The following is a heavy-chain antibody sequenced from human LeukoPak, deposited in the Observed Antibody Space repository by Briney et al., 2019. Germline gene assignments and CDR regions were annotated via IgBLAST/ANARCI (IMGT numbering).Heavy chain of an antibody. J-gene: IGHJ6*03. CDR3: ARDSWDGLLLRQAGDYYYYMDV. D-gene: IGHD1-26*01. Sequence: PGGSLRLSCAASGFTFSNYAMIWVRQAPGKGLEWVSSISSSSSYIYYADSVKGRFTISRDNAKNSLYLQMNSLRAEDTAVYYCARDSWDGLLLRQAGDYYYYMDVWGKGTTVTVSS. V-gene: IGHV3-21*01. CDR2: ISSSSSYI. CDR1: GFTFSNYA.